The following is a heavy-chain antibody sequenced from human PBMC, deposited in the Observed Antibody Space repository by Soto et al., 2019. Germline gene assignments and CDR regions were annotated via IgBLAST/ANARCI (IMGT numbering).Heavy chain of an antibody. CDR1: GYTFTNYG. Sequence: GASVKVSCKASGYTFTNYGISWVRQAPGEGLEWVGWINTSNDNKLYAQKLQGRLTLTTDTSTSTAYMDLTTLRSDDTAVYFCARGPGAASFDFRAQGTLVTVSS. J-gene: IGHJ4*02. V-gene: IGHV1-18*01. CDR2: INTSNDNK. CDR3: ARGPGAASFDF. D-gene: IGHD2-15*01.